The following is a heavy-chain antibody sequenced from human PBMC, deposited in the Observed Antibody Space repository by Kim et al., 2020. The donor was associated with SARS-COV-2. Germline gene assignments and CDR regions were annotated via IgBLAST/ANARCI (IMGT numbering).Heavy chain of an antibody. V-gene: IGHV4-4*09. CDR1: GGSISSDH. CDR3: ARSTGNYLRSYYQY. Sequence: SETLSLTCTVSGGSISSDHWNWIRQPPGKGLEWVGWVHSTGSTSFNPSLKSRLTISIDTSRTQFSLKVKSVTVADTAVYYCARSTGNYLRSYYQYWGQGSLVTVSS. D-gene: IGHD1-7*01. J-gene: IGHJ4*02. CDR2: VHSTGST.